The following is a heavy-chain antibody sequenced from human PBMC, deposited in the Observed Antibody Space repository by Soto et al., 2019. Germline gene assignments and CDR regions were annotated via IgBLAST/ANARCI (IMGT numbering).Heavy chain of an antibody. J-gene: IGHJ3*02. D-gene: IGHD3-3*01. CDR2: IWNDASNK. Sequence: QVQLVESGGGVVQPGRSLRLSCAASGFTFSSYGMHWVRQAPGKGLEWVAMIWNDASNKYYADSVKGRFTISRDNFKNTLYLQMNSRRAEDTAVYYCATELRWNEAFDMWGQGTTVTVSS. V-gene: IGHV3-33*01. CDR1: GFTFSSYG. CDR3: ATELRWNEAFDM.